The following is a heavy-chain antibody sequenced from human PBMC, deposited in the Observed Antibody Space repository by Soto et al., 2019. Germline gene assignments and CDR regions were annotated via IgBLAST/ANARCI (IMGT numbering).Heavy chain of an antibody. J-gene: IGHJ5*02. D-gene: IGHD6-19*01. CDR3: ARGRGRYSSGWSWFDP. CDR2: IFQSGST. Sequence: PSETLSLTCVVSGRTIRSPDWWRWVRQPPGKGLEWIGEIFQSGSTNYTPSLESRVTISVDKSKNQFSLTLTSVTAADTAVYFCARGRGRYSSGWSWFDPWGQGILVTVSS. CDR1: GRTIRSPDW. V-gene: IGHV4-4*02.